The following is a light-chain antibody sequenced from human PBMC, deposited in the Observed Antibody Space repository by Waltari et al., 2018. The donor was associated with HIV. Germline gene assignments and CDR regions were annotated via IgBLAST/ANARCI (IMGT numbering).Light chain of an antibody. CDR2: GAF. CDR3: QQYYGVPLP. J-gene: IGKJ4*01. Sequence: DIQMTQSPSSLSASVGDTVSITCRASQDISNSVSWFQQQPGKVPKLLVHGAFILQRGVPSRFRGSGSGTDYTLTISGLQAEDFATYFCQQYYGVPLPFGGGTRVDI. V-gene: IGKV1-NL1*01. CDR1: QDISNS.